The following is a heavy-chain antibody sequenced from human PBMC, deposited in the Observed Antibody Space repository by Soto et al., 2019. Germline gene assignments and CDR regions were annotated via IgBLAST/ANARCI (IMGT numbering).Heavy chain of an antibody. D-gene: IGHD3-10*01. J-gene: IGHJ4*02. CDR1: GFTVSNNY. Sequence: EVQLVESGGGLIQPGGSLRLSCAVSGFTVSNNYMSWVRQAPGKGLEGVSVIYSGGYTAYGDSVKGRFTISRDNSKNTLNSQKNSRGAADPALFSWATNPGGGGYWGQGTLVTVSS. CDR2: IYSGGYT. CDR3: ATNPGGGGY. V-gene: IGHV3-53*01.